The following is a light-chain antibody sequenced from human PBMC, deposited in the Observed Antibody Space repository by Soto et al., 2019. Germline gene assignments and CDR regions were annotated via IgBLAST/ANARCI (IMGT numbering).Light chain of an antibody. J-gene: IGKJ5*01. V-gene: IGKV3-20*01. CDR2: GVS. Sequence: ETVMTQSPGTLSVSLGERATLSCRASQSVSIHLAWYQQKPGQAPRLLIYGVSSRATDIPDRFSGSGSGTDFTLTISRLEPADFAVYFCHHYGTSPTFGQGTRLEIK. CDR3: HHYGTSPT. CDR1: QSVSIH.